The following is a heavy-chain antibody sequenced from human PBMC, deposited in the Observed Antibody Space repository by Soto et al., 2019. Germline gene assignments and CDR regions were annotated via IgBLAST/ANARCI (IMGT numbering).Heavy chain of an antibody. CDR1: GGSISSYY. D-gene: IGHD3-10*02. Sequence: SETLSLTCTVSGGSISSYYWSWIRQPPGKGLEWIGYIYHSGSTNYNPSLKSRVTISVDTSKNQFSLKLTSVTAEDTAVYYCARGGYYVRSGLCWFDPWGQGTLVTVSS. J-gene: IGHJ5*02. V-gene: IGHV4-59*01. CDR3: ARGGYYVRSGLCWFDP. CDR2: IYHSGST.